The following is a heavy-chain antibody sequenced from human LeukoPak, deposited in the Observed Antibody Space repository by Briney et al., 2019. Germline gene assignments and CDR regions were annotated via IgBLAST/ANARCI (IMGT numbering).Heavy chain of an antibody. D-gene: IGHD5-18*01. Sequence: SETLSLTCTVSGGSISSSSYYWGWIRQPPGKGLEWIGSMYYRGSTYYNPSLKSRVTISVDTSKNQFSLKLSSVTAADTAVYFCARLSAMATNYFDYWGQGTLVTVSS. CDR2: MYYRGST. J-gene: IGHJ4*02. CDR1: GGSISSSSYY. CDR3: ARLSAMATNYFDY. V-gene: IGHV4-39*01.